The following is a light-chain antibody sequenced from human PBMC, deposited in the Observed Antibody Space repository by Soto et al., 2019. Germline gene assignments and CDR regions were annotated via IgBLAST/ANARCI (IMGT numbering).Light chain of an antibody. CDR2: EVS. V-gene: IGLV2-8*01. Sequence: QSVLTQPPSASGSFGQSVTISCTGTSSDVGGYNYVSWYQQHPGKAPKLMIYEVSERPSGVPDRFSGSKSGNTASLTVSGLQADDEAAYYCSSYSATNYHYVFGTGTKVTVL. J-gene: IGLJ1*01. CDR1: SSDVGGYNY. CDR3: SSYSATNYHYV.